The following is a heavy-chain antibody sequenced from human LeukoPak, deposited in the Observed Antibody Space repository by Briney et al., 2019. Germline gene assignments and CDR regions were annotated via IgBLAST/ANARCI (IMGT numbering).Heavy chain of an antibody. V-gene: IGHV3-74*01. J-gene: IGHJ4*02. D-gene: IGHD2-15*01. CDR3: ARGWSYFDY. Sequence: GGSLRLSCAASGFTFSSYVMSWVRQAPEKGLEWVSGINSDGSTTGYADSVKGRFTIPRDNAKNTLYLQMNSLRAEDTAVYYCARGWSYFDYWGQGTLVTVSS. CDR2: INSDGSTT. CDR1: GFTFSSYV.